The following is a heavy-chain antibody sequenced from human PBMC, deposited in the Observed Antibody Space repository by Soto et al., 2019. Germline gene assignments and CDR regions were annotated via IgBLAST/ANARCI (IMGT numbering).Heavy chain of an antibody. V-gene: IGHV3-11*01. CDR1: GFTFSGDY. CDR2: ISSSGTTI. Sequence: SLRLSCAASGFTFSGDYMSWIRQAPGKGLEWVSYISSSGTTIKYADSVKGRFSISRDNTKNSVYLQMNSLRAEDTAVYYCARGVGYEFWSGYPYYFDYWGQGTLVTVSS. D-gene: IGHD3-3*01. J-gene: IGHJ4*02. CDR3: ARGVGYEFWSGYPYYFDY.